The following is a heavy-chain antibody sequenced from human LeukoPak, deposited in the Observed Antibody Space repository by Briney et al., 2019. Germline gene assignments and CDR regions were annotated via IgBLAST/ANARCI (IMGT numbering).Heavy chain of an antibody. J-gene: IGHJ4*02. Sequence: GGSLRLSCAASGFTFSSYSMNWVRQAPGKGLEWVANIKQDGSEKYYVDSVKGRFTISRDNAKNSLYLQMNSLRAEDTAVYYCARDTGRDSFDYWGQGTLVTVSS. V-gene: IGHV3-7*01. CDR1: GFTFSSYS. D-gene: IGHD5-24*01. CDR3: ARDTGRDSFDY. CDR2: IKQDGSEK.